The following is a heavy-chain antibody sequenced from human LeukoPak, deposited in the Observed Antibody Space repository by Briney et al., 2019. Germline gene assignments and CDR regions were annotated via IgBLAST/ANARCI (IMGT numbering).Heavy chain of an antibody. CDR2: INHSGST. CDR3: ARWEESDAFDI. J-gene: IGHJ3*02. CDR1: GGSFSGYY. D-gene: IGHD1-26*01. Sequence: SETLSLTCAVYGGSFSGYYWSWIRQPPGKGLEWIGEINHSGSTNYNPSLKSRVTISVDTSKNQFSLKLSSVTAADTAVYYCARWEESDAFDIWGQGTMVTVSS. V-gene: IGHV4-34*01.